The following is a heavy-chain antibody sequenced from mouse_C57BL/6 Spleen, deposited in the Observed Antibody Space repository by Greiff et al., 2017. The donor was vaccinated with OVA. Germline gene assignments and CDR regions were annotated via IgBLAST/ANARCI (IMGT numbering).Heavy chain of an antibody. CDR3: ARDGDYGSGYFDV. CDR1: GFTFSSYA. CDR2: ISDGGSYT. J-gene: IGHJ1*03. V-gene: IGHV5-4*01. Sequence: EVKLMESGGGLVKPGGSLKLSCAASGFTFSSYAMSWVRQTPEKRLEWVATISDGGSYTYYPDNVKGRFTISRDNAKNNLYLQMSHLKSEDTAMYYCARDGDYGSGYFDVWGTGTTVTVSS. D-gene: IGHD1-1*01.